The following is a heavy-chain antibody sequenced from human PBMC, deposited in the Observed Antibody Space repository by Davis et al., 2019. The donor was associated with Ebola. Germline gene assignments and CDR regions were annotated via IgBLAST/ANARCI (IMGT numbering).Heavy chain of an antibody. Sequence: GESLKISCAASGFTFSSYAMSWVRQAPGKGLEWVSAISGSGGSTYYADSVKGRFTISRDNSKNTLYVQMNSLRAEDTAVYYCARATWDYYYYGMDVWGQGTTVTVSS. CDR1: GFTFSSYA. CDR3: ARATWDYYYYGMDV. D-gene: IGHD7-27*01. J-gene: IGHJ6*02. CDR2: ISGSGGST. V-gene: IGHV3-23*01.